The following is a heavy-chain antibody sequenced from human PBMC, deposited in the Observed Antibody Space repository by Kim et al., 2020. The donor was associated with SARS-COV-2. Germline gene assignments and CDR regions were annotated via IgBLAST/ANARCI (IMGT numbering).Heavy chain of an antibody. D-gene: IGHD1-20*01. CDR3: TSRVSGINHYFDR. V-gene: IGHV3-74*01. CDR1: GFSFSNYW. J-gene: IGHJ4*02. Sequence: GGSLRLSCEDSGFSFSNYWMHWVRQAPGKGLVWVSRIDRDGSSTSYTDSVKGRFTISRDNAKNILYLQMNSLRAEDTAVYYCTSRVSGINHYFDRWGQGTLVTVSS. CDR2: IDRDGSST.